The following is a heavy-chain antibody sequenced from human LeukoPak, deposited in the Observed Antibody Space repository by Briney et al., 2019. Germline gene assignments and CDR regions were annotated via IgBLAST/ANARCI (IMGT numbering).Heavy chain of an antibody. CDR3: ARDYGSGSYYYDY. CDR1: GYTFTSYW. Sequence: GESLKISCKGSGYTFTSYWIGWVRQMPGKGLEWMGIIYPDDSGTRYSPSFQGQVTISADKSISTAYLQWSGLQASDTAMYYCARDYGSGSYYYDYWGQGTLVTVSS. CDR2: IYPDDSGT. V-gene: IGHV5-51*01. D-gene: IGHD3-10*01. J-gene: IGHJ4*02.